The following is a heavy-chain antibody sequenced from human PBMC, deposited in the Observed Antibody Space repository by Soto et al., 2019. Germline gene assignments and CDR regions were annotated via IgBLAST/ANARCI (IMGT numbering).Heavy chain of an antibody. J-gene: IGHJ4*02. CDR2: TYYNGDT. D-gene: IGHD6-19*01. Sequence: VLLQESGPGLLRPSETLSLTCTVSDDSFRGAEYYWSWIRQPLGKGPEWIGYTYYNGDTKYNPALRGRVTMSEDTSKNQFSLRLSSVTAADTAVYFCARGPAYIDGWRTFDLWGRGILVTVSS. CDR3: ARGPAYIDGWRTFDL. V-gene: IGHV4-61*08. CDR1: DDSFRGAEYY.